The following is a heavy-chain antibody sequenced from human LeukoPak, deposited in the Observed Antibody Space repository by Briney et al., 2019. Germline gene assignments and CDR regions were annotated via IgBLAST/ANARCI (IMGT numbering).Heavy chain of an antibody. CDR2: ILPSFGSP. V-gene: IGHV1-69*13. CDR3: ATAIVRGAIRNYDL. Sequence: SVKVSFTASVGSFTIYAINWIRQAPGQGLEGMGGILPSFGSPVYAQKFQGRVTIPSDESTGPDYLDMTSLKSEDTAKYYCATAIVRGAIRNYDLWRQGTLVSVSS. D-gene: IGHD3-10*02. J-gene: IGHJ5*02. CDR1: VGSFTIYA.